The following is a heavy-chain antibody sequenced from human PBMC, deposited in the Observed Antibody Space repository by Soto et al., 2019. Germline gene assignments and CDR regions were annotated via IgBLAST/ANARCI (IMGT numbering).Heavy chain of an antibody. CDR2: ISSSGNTV. CDR1: RFTFSTYE. J-gene: IGHJ4*02. D-gene: IGHD2-2*01. Sequence: PGGSLRLSCAASRFTFSTYEMIWVRQAPGKGLGWVSYISSSGNTVYYADSVKGRFTISGDNTRNSLYLQMNSLRDEDTALYYCVRXCSSTLCNGVATRTFDYWGQGTLVTVSS. V-gene: IGHV3-48*03. CDR3: VRXCSSTLCNGVATRTFDY.